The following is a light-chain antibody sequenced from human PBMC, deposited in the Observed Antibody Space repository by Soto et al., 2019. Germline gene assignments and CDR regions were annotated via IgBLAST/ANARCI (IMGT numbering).Light chain of an antibody. CDR2: DVS. CDR1: SSDVGGYNY. CDR3: SSYTSSSTRV. J-gene: IGLJ2*01. V-gene: IGLV2-14*01. Sequence: QSALTQPASVSGSPGQSITISCTGTSSDVGGYNYVSWYQQHPGKAPKLKIYDVSNRPSGVSNRFSGSKSGNTASLTISRLQAEDEADYYCSSYTSSSTRVFGGGTKLTVL.